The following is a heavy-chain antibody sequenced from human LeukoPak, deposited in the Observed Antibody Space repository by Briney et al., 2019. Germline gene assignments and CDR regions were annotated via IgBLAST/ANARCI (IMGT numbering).Heavy chain of an antibody. J-gene: IGHJ4*02. Sequence: GGSLRLSCAASGFTVSSNFMSWVRQAPGKGLEWVSVIYSGGSTYYADSVKGRFTIYRHYSKNTLYLQMNSLRAEDTAVYYCARLYGTFLEWSPYFDYWGQGTLVTVSS. CDR2: IYSGGST. CDR3: ARLYGTFLEWSPYFDY. V-gene: IGHV3-53*04. CDR1: GFTVSSNF. D-gene: IGHD3-3*02.